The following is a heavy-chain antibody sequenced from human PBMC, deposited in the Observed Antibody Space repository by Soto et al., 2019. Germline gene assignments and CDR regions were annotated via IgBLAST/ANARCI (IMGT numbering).Heavy chain of an antibody. CDR1: GGTFSSYT. J-gene: IGHJ5*02. D-gene: IGHD3-10*01. V-gene: IGHV1-69*04. CDR3: AREGITMVRGVKHTWFDP. CDR2: IIPILGIA. Sequence: SVKVSCKASGGTFSSYTISWVRQAPGQGLEWMGRIIPILGIANYAQKFQGRVTSTADKSTSTAYMELSSLRSEDTAVYYCAREGITMVRGVKHTWFDPWGQGTLVTVSS.